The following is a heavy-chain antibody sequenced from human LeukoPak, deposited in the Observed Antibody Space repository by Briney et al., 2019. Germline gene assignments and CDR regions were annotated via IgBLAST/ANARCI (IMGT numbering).Heavy chain of an antibody. CDR2: INWNGGST. J-gene: IGHJ4*02. CDR3: ARDKGAARGY. V-gene: IGHV3-20*04. Sequence: GGSLRLSCAASGFTFDDYGMSWVRQAPGRGLEWVSGINWNGGSTGYADSVKGRFTISRDNAKNSLYLQMNSLRAEDTAVYYCARDKGAARGYWGQGTLVTVSS. D-gene: IGHD6-13*01. CDR1: GFTFDDYG.